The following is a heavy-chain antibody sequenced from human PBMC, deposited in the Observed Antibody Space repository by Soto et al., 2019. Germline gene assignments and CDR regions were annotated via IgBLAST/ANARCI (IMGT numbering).Heavy chain of an antibody. Sequence: GGSLRLSCAASGFTFSNAWMSWVRQAPGKGLEWVGRIKSKTDGGTTDYAAPVKGRFTISRDDSKNTLYLQMNGLKTEDTAVYYCTTYYYYDSSGYQYDYWGQGTLVTVSS. D-gene: IGHD3-22*01. V-gene: IGHV3-15*01. CDR1: GFTFSNAW. CDR2: IKSKTDGGTT. CDR3: TTYYYYDSSGYQYDY. J-gene: IGHJ4*02.